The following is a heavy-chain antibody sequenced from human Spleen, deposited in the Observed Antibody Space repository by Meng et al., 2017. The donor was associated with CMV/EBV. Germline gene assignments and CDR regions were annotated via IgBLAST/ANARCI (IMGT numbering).Heavy chain of an antibody. CDR2: IYYSGST. CDR3: AREVTTYNWFDP. Sequence: VSVASVNSVFYYWLLIRPPPGKRLEWIGYIYYSGSTNYNPSLKSRVTISVDTSKNQFSLKLTSVTAADTAVYYCAREVTTYNWFDPWGQGILVTVSS. J-gene: IGHJ5*02. CDR1: VASVNSVFYY. V-gene: IGHV4-61*01. D-gene: IGHD3-3*01.